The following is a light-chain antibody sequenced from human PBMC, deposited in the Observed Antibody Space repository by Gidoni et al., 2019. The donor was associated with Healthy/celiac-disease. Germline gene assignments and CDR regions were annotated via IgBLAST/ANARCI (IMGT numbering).Light chain of an antibody. Sequence: DIQMTQSPSSLSASAGDRVTITCRASQSISSYLHWYQQKPGNAPKLLIYAASRLQSGVPSRFSGSGSGTDFTLTISSLQPEDFATYYCQQSYSTPPHTFXQXTKLEIK. CDR1: QSISSY. J-gene: IGKJ2*01. CDR3: QQSYSTPPHT. V-gene: IGKV1-39*01. CDR2: AAS.